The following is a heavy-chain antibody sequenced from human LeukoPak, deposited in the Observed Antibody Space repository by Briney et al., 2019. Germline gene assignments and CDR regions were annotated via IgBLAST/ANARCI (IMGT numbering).Heavy chain of an antibody. CDR3: ARQRFLEWLRPYYFDY. V-gene: IGHV4-30-4*08. CDR1: GGSISSGDYY. CDR2: IYYSGST. D-gene: IGHD3-3*01. Sequence: SQTLSLTCTVSGGSISSGDYYWSWIRQPPGKGLEWIGYIYYSGSTYYNPSLKSRVTISVDTSKNQFSLKLSSVTAADTAVYYCARQRFLEWLRPYYFDYWGQGTLVTVSS. J-gene: IGHJ4*02.